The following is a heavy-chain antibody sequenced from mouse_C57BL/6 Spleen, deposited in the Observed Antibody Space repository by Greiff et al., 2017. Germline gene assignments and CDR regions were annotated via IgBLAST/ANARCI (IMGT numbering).Heavy chain of an antibody. Sequence: EVKLVESGGGLVKPGGSLKLSCAASGFTFSDYGMHWVRQAPEKGLEWVAYISSGSSTIYYADTVKGRFTISRDNAKNTLFLQMTSLRSEDTAMYYCATPNWDGYFDYWGQGTTLTVSS. CDR1: GFTFSDYG. V-gene: IGHV5-17*01. J-gene: IGHJ2*01. D-gene: IGHD4-1*01. CDR3: ATPNWDGYFDY. CDR2: ISSGSSTI.